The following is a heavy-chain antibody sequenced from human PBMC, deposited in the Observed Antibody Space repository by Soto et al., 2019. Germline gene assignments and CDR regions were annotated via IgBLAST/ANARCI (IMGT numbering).Heavy chain of an antibody. CDR2: ISGSGATT. CDR3: AREQCSPLDRYCADGAVDWVDP. V-gene: IGHV3-23*01. D-gene: IGHD2-8*01. CDR1: GFSFSTYA. J-gene: IGHJ5*02. Sequence: EVQLLQSGGGLVQPGGSLRLSCAASGFSFSTYAMSWVRQAAGKGLEWVSAISGSGATTFYADSMKGRFTISRCNSRDTPYLQMNSRRAEDTAGYFCAREQCSPLDRYCADGAVDWVDPWGRGTVVTVSS.